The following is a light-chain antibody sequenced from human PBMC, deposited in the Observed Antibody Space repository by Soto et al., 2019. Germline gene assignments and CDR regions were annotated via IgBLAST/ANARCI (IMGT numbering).Light chain of an antibody. CDR1: SGDVGGYNF. J-gene: IGLJ3*02. Sequence: QSVLTQPRSVSGSPGQSVTISCTGTSGDVGGYNFVSWYQQHPGKAPTLMIFDVSQRPSGVPDRFSGSKSGNTASLTISGLQADDEAVYYCYSYGGSYTWVFGGGTKLTVL. CDR2: DVS. V-gene: IGLV2-11*01. CDR3: YSYGGSYTWV.